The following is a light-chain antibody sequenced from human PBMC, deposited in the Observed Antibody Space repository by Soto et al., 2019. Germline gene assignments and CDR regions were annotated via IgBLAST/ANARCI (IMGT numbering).Light chain of an antibody. CDR2: GNS. J-gene: IGLJ3*02. CDR1: SSNIGAGYD. Sequence: QYVLTQPPSESGAPGQRVTISCTGSSSNIGAGYDVHWYQQLPGTAPKLLIYGNSNRPSGVPDRFSGSKSGTSASLAITGLQAEDEADYYCQSYDSSLSVWVFGGGTKLTVL. CDR3: QSYDSSLSVWV. V-gene: IGLV1-40*01.